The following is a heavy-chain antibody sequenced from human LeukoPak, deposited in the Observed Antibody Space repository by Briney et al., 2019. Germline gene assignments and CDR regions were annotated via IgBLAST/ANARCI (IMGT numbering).Heavy chain of an antibody. CDR3: VKDKGYIGEDAFDI. D-gene: IGHD3-10*01. Sequence: GGSLRLSCAASGFTFSSYWMHWVRQAPGKGLVGVSRINSDGRSTNYADSVKGRFTISRDNAKNTLYLQMNSLRAEDTALYYCVKDKGYIGEDAFDIWGQGTMVTVSS. J-gene: IGHJ3*02. CDR2: INSDGRST. V-gene: IGHV3-74*01. CDR1: GFTFSSYW.